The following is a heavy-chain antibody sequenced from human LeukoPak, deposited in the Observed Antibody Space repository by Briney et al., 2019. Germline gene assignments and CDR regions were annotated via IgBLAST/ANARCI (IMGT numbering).Heavy chain of an antibody. CDR3: ARVAAGYCSSPSCYMDY. D-gene: IGHD2-2*02. CDR1: GYTFTSYG. CDR2: ISAYNGDT. V-gene: IGHV1-18*01. J-gene: IGHJ4*02. Sequence: ASVKVSCKASGYTFTSYGIGWVRQAPGQGLEWMGWISAYNGDTNYAHKVQGRVTMTTDTSTSTAYMELRSLRSDDTAVYYCARVAAGYCSSPSCYMDYWGQGTLVFVSS.